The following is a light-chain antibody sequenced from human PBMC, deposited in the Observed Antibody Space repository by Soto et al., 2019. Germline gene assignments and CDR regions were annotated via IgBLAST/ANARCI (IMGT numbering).Light chain of an antibody. CDR1: QSVSSN. Sequence: EIVMTQSPSTLSVSPWERSALSFVASQSVSSNLAWYQQKPGQAPRLLIYGASTRATGIPARFSGSGSGTEFTLTISSLQSEDFAVYYCQQYNNWPQTFGQGTKVDIK. V-gene: IGKV3-15*01. CDR3: QQYNNWPQT. CDR2: GAS. J-gene: IGKJ1*01.